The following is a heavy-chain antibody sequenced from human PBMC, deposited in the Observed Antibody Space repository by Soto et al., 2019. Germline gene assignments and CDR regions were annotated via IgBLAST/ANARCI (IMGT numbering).Heavy chain of an antibody. V-gene: IGHV4-59*08. CDR3: ARLGAYYQSLDP. CDR1: GDSINPYY. J-gene: IGHJ5*02. Sequence: SETLSLTCTVSGDSINPYYWSWIRQPPGKGLEWFAYIYHTGSTSYNPSLKSRVTLSVDTSKNQFSLTLNSVTAADTAVYYCARLGAYYQSLDPWGQGTRVTVSS. CDR2: IYHTGST. D-gene: IGHD3-22*01.